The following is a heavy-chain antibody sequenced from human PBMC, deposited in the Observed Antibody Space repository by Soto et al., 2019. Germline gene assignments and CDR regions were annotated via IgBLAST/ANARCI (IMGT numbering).Heavy chain of an antibody. J-gene: IGHJ5*02. CDR2: IFHSGST. D-gene: IGHD6-13*01. V-gene: IGHV4-31*03. CDR1: NGYINTGGFY. Sequence: QVQLQESGPGLLKPSQTLSLTCNVSNGYINTGGFYWSWIRQHPGKGLEWIGYIFHSGSTLYNPSHNRRVTLSADTSKNQLSLNRRSVTVADTAVYYCARGGIAGHWFDPWGQGILVTVSS. CDR3: ARGGIAGHWFDP.